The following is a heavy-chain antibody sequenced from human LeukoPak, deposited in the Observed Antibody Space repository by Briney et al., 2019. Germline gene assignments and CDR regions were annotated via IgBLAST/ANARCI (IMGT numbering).Heavy chain of an antibody. Sequence: GGSLRLSCAASGFTFSSYSMNWVRQAPGKGLEWVSSISTSSSYIYYADSVKGRFTISRDNAKNLLYLQMKSLRAEDTAVYYCARDRESSSWFDYWGQGTLVTVSS. D-gene: IGHD6-13*01. CDR3: ARDRESSSWFDY. CDR1: GFTFSSYS. CDR2: ISTSSSYI. V-gene: IGHV3-21*01. J-gene: IGHJ4*02.